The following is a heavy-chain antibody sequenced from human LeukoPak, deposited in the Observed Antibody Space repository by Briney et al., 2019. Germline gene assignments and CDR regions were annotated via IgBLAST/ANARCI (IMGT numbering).Heavy chain of an antibody. V-gene: IGHV4-59*02. CDR2: IYFSGTT. J-gene: IGHJ3*02. CDR3: SRAHITQGVVYAFDI. Sequence: SETLSLTCTVSGVSVNACYWGWIRQPPGKGLEWIGYIYFSGTTKYNPSLESRVTISVDTSKNQFSLKLSSVTAADTAVYYCSRAHITQGVVYAFDIWGQGTMVTVSS. CDR1: GVSVNACY. D-gene: IGHD3-10*01.